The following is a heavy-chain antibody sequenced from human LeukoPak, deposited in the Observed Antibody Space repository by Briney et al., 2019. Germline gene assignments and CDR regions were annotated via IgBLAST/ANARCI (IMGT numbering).Heavy chain of an antibody. J-gene: IGHJ4*02. CDR2: INPSGGST. D-gene: IGHD2-15*01. V-gene: IGHV1-46*01. Sequence: ASVKVSCKASGYTFTSYYMHWVRQAPGQGLEWMGIINPSGGSTSYAQKFQGRVTMTRDTSTSTVYMELGSLRSEDTAVYYCARDLGYCSGGSCYNTTYFDYWGQGTLVTVSS. CDR3: ARDLGYCSGGSCYNTTYFDY. CDR1: GYTFTSYY.